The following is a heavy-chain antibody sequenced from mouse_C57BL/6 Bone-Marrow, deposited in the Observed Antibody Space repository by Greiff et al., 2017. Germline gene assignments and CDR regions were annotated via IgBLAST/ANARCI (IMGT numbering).Heavy chain of an antibody. V-gene: IGHV1-52*01. D-gene: IGHD2-4*01. CDR1: GYTFTSYW. CDR2: IDPSDSET. J-gene: IGHJ2*01. CDR3: ARGGIYDYDFDY. Sequence: QVQLQQSGAELVRPGSSVKLSCKASGYTFTSYWMHWVKQRPIQGLEWIGNIDPSDSETHYNQKFKDKATLTVDKSSSTAYMELSSLTSEDSAVYYCARGGIYDYDFDYWGQGTTLTVSS.